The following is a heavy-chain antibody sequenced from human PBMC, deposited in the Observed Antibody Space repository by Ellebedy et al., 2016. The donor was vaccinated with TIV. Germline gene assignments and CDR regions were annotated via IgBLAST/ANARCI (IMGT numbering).Heavy chain of an antibody. CDR2: ISSDVRTT. CDR3: ARSAYYGGKGYYFDS. J-gene: IGHJ4*02. D-gene: IGHD4-23*01. V-gene: IGHV3-74*01. CDR1: GFSFSTYW. Sequence: GGSLRLXCAASGFSFSTYWMHWVRQAPGKGLAWVSRISSDVRTTSYADSVKGRFTISRDNAKNTLYLQMNSLRADDTAVYYCARSAYYGGKGYYFDSWGQGTLVTVSS.